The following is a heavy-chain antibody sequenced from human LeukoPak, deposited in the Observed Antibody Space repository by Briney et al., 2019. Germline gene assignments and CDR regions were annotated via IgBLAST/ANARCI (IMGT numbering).Heavy chain of an antibody. Sequence: SETLSLTCGVSGYSISSGYHWGWIRQPPGKGLEWVASVHRSGSTYYNPSLKSRAIISADTSDNHFSLSLTSVTAADTAVYYCXXXXXXXXXXFDXXXXXXXXTVTX. V-gene: IGHV4-38-2*01. CDR2: VHRSGST. J-gene: IGHJ5*01. CDR3: XXXXXXXXXXFDX. CDR1: GYSISSGYH.